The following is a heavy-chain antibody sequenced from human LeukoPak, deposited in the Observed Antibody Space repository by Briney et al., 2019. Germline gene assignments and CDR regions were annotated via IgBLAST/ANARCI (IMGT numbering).Heavy chain of an antibody. V-gene: IGHV3-21*01. Sequence: GGSLRLSCAASGFTFSSYTMNWVRQAPGKGLEWVSSISSSSTYIYYADSVKGRFTISRDNSKNTLYLQMNSLRAEDTAVYYCAKDPRRYYYGSGSPPYFDYWGQGTLVTVSS. J-gene: IGHJ4*02. D-gene: IGHD3-10*01. CDR1: GFTFSSYT. CDR3: AKDPRRYYYGSGSPPYFDY. CDR2: ISSSSTYI.